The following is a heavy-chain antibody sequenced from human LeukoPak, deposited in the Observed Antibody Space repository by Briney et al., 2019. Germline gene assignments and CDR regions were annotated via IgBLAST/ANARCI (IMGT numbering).Heavy chain of an antibody. Sequence: GGSLRLSCAASGFTFDDYGMSWVRQAPGKGLKWVSGINWNGGSTGYADSVKGRLTISRDNAKHSLYLQMNSMRAEDTALYHCARDHYYDSSDDAFDIWGQGTMVTVSS. J-gene: IGHJ3*02. CDR3: ARDHYYDSSDDAFDI. CDR2: INWNGGST. D-gene: IGHD3-22*01. CDR1: GFTFDDYG. V-gene: IGHV3-20*01.